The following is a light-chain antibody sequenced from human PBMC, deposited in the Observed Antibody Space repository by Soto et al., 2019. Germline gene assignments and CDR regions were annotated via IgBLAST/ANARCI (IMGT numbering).Light chain of an antibody. CDR1: QDIGIY. V-gene: IGKV1-33*01. CDR2: DSS. Sequence: IQMTQSPSSLSASVGDRVTITCQASQDIGIYLNWYQQRPGKAPKLLIYDSSKLETGVPSRFSGSGSGTHFTLIIASLQPEDNATYYCQQYDNLPTLTFGGGTRVDIK. J-gene: IGKJ4*01. CDR3: QQYDNLPTLT.